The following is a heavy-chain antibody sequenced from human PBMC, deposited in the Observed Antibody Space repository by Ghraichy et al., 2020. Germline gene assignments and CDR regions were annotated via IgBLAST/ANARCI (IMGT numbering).Heavy chain of an antibody. D-gene: IGHD2-15*01. J-gene: IGHJ5*02. Sequence: SETLSLTCTVSGGSISSYYWSWIRQPPGKGLEWIGYIYYSGSTNYNPSLKSRVTISVDTSKNQFSLKLSSVTAADTAVYYCARVLGYCSGGSCYGGWFDPWGQGTLVTVSS. CDR2: IYYSGST. CDR1: GGSISSYY. V-gene: IGHV4-59*01. CDR3: ARVLGYCSGGSCYGGWFDP.